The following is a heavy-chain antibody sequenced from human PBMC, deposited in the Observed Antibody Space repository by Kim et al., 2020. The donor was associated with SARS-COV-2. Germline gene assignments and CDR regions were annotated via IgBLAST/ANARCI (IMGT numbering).Heavy chain of an antibody. J-gene: IGHJ2*01. D-gene: IGHD6-13*01. CDR3: AKGAVAGRDWYFDL. Sequence: AHSGKGRFTISREHSKNALYLQMNGRGAEDTAVYYCAKGAVAGRDWYFDLWGRGTLVTVSS. V-gene: IGHV3-30*02.